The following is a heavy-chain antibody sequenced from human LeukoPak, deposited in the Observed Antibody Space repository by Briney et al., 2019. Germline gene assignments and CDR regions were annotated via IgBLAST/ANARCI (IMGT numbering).Heavy chain of an antibody. CDR1: GFTFNNYA. V-gene: IGHV3-23*01. CDR2: ISGSGDNT. CDR3: ARWGNDYSQFDS. D-gene: IGHD4-11*01. J-gene: IGHJ4*02. Sequence: PGGSLRLSCAASGFTFNNYAMTWVRQAPGKGLESVSVISGSGDNTNYADSVKGRFTISRDNSKNTLFLQMNSLRTEDTAVYFCARWGNDYSQFDSWGQGTLVTVS.